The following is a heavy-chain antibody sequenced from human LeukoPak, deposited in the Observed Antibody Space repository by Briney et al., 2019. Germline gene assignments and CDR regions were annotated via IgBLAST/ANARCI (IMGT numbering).Heavy chain of an antibody. V-gene: IGHV5-51*01. Sequence: RGESLKISCKNSGFTFTSYWIGWVRQLPGKGLEWMGIIYPGDSDTTYSPSFQGRVTMSADKSINTVYLQWSSLQVSDSAIYYCARQPGIAADGPFDFWGQGTLVTVSS. CDR2: IYPGDSDT. D-gene: IGHD6-13*01. CDR1: GFTFTSYW. J-gene: IGHJ4*02. CDR3: ARQPGIAADGPFDF.